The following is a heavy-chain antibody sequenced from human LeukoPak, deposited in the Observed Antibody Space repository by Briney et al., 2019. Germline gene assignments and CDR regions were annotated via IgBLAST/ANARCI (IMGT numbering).Heavy chain of an antibody. V-gene: IGHV4-59*08. CDR1: GFTFSSYD. D-gene: IGHD3-22*01. CDR2: IFYSGRT. Sequence: GSLRLSCAASGFTFSSYDMSWIRQPPGKGLEWIGYIFYSGRTKYNPSLKSRVAISIDTSKNQFSLKLNSVTAADTAVYFCASPHYDSSGYYYVFDIWGPGTMVTVSS. CDR3: ASPHYDSSGYYYVFDI. J-gene: IGHJ3*02.